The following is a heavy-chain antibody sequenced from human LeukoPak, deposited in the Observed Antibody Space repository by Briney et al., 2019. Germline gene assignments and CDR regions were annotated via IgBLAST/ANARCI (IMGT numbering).Heavy chain of an antibody. V-gene: IGHV1-18*01. CDR2: ISAYNGNT. Sequence: ASVKASCKASGYTFTSYGISWVRQAPGQGLEWMGWISAYNGNTNYAQKLQGRVTMTTDTSTSTAYMELRSLRSDDTAVYYCARWVPYCSSTSCYSGWFDPWGQGTLVTVSS. CDR3: ARWVPYCSSTSCYSGWFDP. D-gene: IGHD2-2*02. CDR1: GYTFTSYG. J-gene: IGHJ5*02.